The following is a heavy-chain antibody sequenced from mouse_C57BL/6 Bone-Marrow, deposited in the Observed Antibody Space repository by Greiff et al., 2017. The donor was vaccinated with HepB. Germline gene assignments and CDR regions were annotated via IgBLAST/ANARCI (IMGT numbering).Heavy chain of an antibody. CDR3: ARLFYFDY. V-gene: IGHV5-9*01. CDR2: ISGGGGNT. CDR1: GFTFSSYT. J-gene: IGHJ2*01. Sequence: DVMLVESGGGLVKPGGSLKLSCAASGFTFSSYTMSWVRQTPEKRLEWVATISGGGGNTYYPDTVKGRFTISRDNAKNTLYLQMSSLRSEDTALYYCARLFYFDYWGQGPTLTVSS.